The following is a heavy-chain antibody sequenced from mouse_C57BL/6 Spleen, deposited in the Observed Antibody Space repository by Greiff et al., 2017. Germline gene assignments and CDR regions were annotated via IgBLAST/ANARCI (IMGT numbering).Heavy chain of an antibody. CDR3: ARQGIYDGYYGYAMDY. V-gene: IGHV1-47*01. CDR2: FHPYNDDT. J-gene: IGHJ4*01. CDR1: GYPFTTYP. Sequence: VQLQQSGAELVKPGASVTMSCKASGYPFTTYPIEWMKQNHGKSLEWIGNFHPYNDDTKYNEKFKGKATLTVEKSSSTVYLELSRLTSDDSAVYYCARQGIYDGYYGYAMDYWGQGTSVTVSS. D-gene: IGHD2-3*01.